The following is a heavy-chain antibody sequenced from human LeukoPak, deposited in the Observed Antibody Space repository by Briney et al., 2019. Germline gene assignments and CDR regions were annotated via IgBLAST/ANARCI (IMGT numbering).Heavy chain of an antibody. J-gene: IGHJ4*02. D-gene: IGHD2-2*01. Sequence: ASVKASCKASGYTFTDYYLHWVRQAPGQGLEWMGWIDPNSGVTNYRQKFQGRVTMTRDTSISTAYMELSRLTSDDTAVYYCARDVGEVPAAIGYWGQGTLVTVSS. CDR2: IDPNSGVT. V-gene: IGHV1-2*02. CDR1: GYTFTDYY. CDR3: ARDVGEVPAAIGY.